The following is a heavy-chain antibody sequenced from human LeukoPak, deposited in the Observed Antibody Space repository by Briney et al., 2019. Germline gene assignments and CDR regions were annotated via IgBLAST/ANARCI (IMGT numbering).Heavy chain of an antibody. D-gene: IGHD2-2*01. V-gene: IGHV3-30*02. CDR3: ANAYPDVPAAPVYYYYYMDV. Sequence: PGGSLRLSCAASGSTFSSYGMHWVRRAPGKGLEWVACIRYDGSNKYYADSVKGRFTISRDNPKNTLYLQMNSLRAEDTAVYYCANAYPDVPAAPVYYYYYMDVWGKGTTVTVSS. J-gene: IGHJ6*03. CDR2: IRYDGSNK. CDR1: GSTFSSYG.